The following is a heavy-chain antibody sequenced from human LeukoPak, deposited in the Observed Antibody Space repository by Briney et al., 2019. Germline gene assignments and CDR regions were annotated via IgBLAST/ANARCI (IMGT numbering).Heavy chain of an antibody. CDR3: AKSGYDFGGWFDP. V-gene: IGHV3-30*02. Sequence: GGSLRLSCAASGFTFSSYGMHWVRQAPGKGLEWVAFIRYDGSNKCYADSVKGRFTISRDNSKNTLYLQMNSLRAEDTAVYYCAKSGYDFGGWFDPWGQGTLVTVSS. J-gene: IGHJ5*02. D-gene: IGHD5-12*01. CDR1: GFTFSSYG. CDR2: IRYDGSNK.